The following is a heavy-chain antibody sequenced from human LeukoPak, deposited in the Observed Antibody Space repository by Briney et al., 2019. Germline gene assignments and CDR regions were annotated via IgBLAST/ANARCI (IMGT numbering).Heavy chain of an antibody. Sequence: SETLSLTCAVYGGSFSGYYWGWIRQPPGKGLEWIGEINHSGSTNYNPSLKGRVTISVDTSKNQFSLKLSSVTAADTAVYYCARFKHCSSTSCYSLYYYYGMDVWGQGTTVTVSS. CDR1: GGSFSGYY. CDR2: INHSGST. J-gene: IGHJ6*02. D-gene: IGHD2-2*01. V-gene: IGHV4-34*01. CDR3: ARFKHCSSTSCYSLYYYYGMDV.